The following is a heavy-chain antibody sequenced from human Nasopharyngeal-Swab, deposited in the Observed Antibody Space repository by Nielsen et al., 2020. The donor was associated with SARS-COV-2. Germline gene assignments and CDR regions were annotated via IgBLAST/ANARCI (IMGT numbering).Heavy chain of an antibody. D-gene: IGHD2-2*01. CDR1: GFTFSSND. CDR2: IGAAGGT. CDR3: VKGMPQSGDMDV. V-gene: IGHV3-13*01. J-gene: IGHJ6*03. Sequence: GESLKISCAASGFTFSSNDMHWVRLPRGKGLEWVSAIGAAGGTYYPDSVKGRFTISRENAKNSLYLQMNSLRAEDTAIYYCVKGMPQSGDMDVWGKGTTVSVSS.